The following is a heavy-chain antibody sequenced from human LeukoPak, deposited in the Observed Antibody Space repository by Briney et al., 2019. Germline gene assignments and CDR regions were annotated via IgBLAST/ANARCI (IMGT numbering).Heavy chain of an antibody. D-gene: IGHD1-26*01. Sequence: ASVTVACKASGYTFPRYGNSWLGQAPAQRREWLGWISLYNGNTNYAQKLPGSVTMTTDTSTSTAYLELGSLRSADADVYYCGRGPIVGATLLDYWGQGSLVTVSS. CDR2: ISLYNGNT. V-gene: IGHV1-18*01. CDR3: GRGPIVGATLLDY. J-gene: IGHJ4*02. CDR1: GYTFPRYG.